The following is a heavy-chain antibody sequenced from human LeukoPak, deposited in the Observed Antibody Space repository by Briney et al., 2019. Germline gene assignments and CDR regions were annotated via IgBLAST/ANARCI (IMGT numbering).Heavy chain of an antibody. CDR2: ISGSGGST. J-gene: IGHJ4*02. Sequence: GGSLRLSRAASGFTFSSYAMSWVRQAPGKGLEWVSAISGSGGSTYYADSVKGRFTISRDNSKNTLYLQMNSLGAEDTAVYYCAKDDPSYYDILTGPFDYWGQGTLVTVSS. CDR3: AKDDPSYYDILTGPFDY. V-gene: IGHV3-23*01. D-gene: IGHD3-9*01. CDR1: GFTFSSYA.